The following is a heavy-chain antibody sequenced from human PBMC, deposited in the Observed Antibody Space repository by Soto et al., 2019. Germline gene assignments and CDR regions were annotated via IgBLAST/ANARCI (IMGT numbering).Heavy chain of an antibody. CDR3: AKKTGRYFDWLLYLDY. J-gene: IGHJ4*02. V-gene: IGHV3-30*18. Sequence: PGGSLRLSCAASGFTFSSYGMHWVRQAPGKGLEWVAVISYDGSNKYYVDSVKGRFTISRDNAKNSLYLQMNSLRAEDTAVYYCAKKTGRYFDWLLYLDYWGQGTLVTVSS. CDR1: GFTFSSYG. D-gene: IGHD3-9*01. CDR2: ISYDGSNK.